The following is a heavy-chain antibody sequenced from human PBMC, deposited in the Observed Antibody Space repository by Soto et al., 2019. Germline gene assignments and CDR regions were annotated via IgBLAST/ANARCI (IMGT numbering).Heavy chain of an antibody. CDR1: GGSISSGGYY. Sequence: SETLSLTCTVSGGSISSGGYYWSWIRQHPGKGLEWIGYIYYSGSTYYNPSLKSRVTISVDTSKNQFSLKLSSVTAADTAVYYCARSYQLYYYDSSGYWDWGQGTLVTVS. D-gene: IGHD3-22*01. CDR3: ARSYQLYYYDSSGYWD. CDR2: IYYSGST. J-gene: IGHJ4*02. V-gene: IGHV4-31*03.